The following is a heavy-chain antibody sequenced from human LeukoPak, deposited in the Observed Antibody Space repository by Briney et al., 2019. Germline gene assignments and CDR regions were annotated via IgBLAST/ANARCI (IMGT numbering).Heavy chain of an antibody. CDR2: INHSGST. CDR3: ARVPTYGSGSNYYPNDDY. J-gene: IGHJ4*02. CDR1: GGSFSGYY. Sequence: SETLSLTCAVYGGSFSGYYWSWIRQPPGKGLEWIGEINHSGSTNYNPSLKSRVTMSVDTSKNQFSLKLSSVTAADTAVYYCARVPTYGSGSNYYPNDDYWGQGTLVAVSS. V-gene: IGHV4-34*01. D-gene: IGHD3-10*01.